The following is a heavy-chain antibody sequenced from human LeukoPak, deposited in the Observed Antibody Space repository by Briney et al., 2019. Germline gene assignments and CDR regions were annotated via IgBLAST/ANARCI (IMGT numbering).Heavy chain of an antibody. Sequence: ASVQVSCKASGYSFSIYGITWARQAPGQGLEYLGWISASDDTTNYAQKAQERVTMTTDTSTSTAYLELRSLRSEDTAVYYCARCGAAVTTHFSHWGQGTLVTVSS. CDR3: ARCGAAVTTHFSH. J-gene: IGHJ4*02. V-gene: IGHV1-18*01. CDR2: ISASDDTT. CDR1: GYSFSIYG. D-gene: IGHD4-17*01.